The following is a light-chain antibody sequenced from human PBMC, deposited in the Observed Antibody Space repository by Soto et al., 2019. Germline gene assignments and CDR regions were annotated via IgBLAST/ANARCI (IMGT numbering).Light chain of an antibody. CDR3: QQFKDWPPLT. CDR1: RRVSSN. V-gene: IGKV3-15*01. CDR2: FAS. Sequence: EIVLTQSPATLSVSPGESATLSCRASRRVSSNLAWYQQKPGQSPRLLIYFASTRATGVPARFSGSGSGTEFTLPISSLQSEDFAVYYCQQFKDWPPLTFGGGTKVEIK. J-gene: IGKJ4*01.